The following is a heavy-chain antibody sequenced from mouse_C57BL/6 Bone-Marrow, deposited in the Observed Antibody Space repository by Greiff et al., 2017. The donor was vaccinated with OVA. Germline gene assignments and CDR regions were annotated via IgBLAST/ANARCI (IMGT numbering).Heavy chain of an antibody. D-gene: IGHD3-1*01. CDR1: LFTLSDYG. Sequence: EVHLVESGGGLVKPGGSLKLSCAASLFTLSDYGMHWVRQAPEKGLAWVAYISSGSSTIYYADPVKGRFTISRDNAKNTLLLQMTSLRSEATAMYYCARFGRPTWDFDVGGTGTTVTVAS. CDR2: ISSGSSTI. CDR3: ARFGRPTWDFDV. V-gene: IGHV5-17*01. J-gene: IGHJ1*03.